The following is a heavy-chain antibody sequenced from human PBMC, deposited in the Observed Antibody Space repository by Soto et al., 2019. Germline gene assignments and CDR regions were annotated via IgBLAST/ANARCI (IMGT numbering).Heavy chain of an antibody. D-gene: IGHD5-12*01. CDR3: AYKWGYSGYHYGMFDY. V-gene: IGHV3-23*01. CDR1: GFTFSSYA. J-gene: IGHJ4*02. CDR2: ISGSGGST. Sequence: PGGSLRLSCAASGFTFSSYAMSWVRQAPGKWLEWVSAISGSGGSTYYADSVKGRFTISRDNSKNTLYLQMNSLRAEDTAVYYCAYKWGYSGYHYGMFDYCDQGTLLTVSS.